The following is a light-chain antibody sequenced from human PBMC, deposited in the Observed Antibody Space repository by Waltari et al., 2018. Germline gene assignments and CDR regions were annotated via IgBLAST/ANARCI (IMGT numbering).Light chain of an antibody. J-gene: IGLJ2*01. V-gene: IGLV3-21*04. Sequence: SYVLTQPPSVSVAPGITARITCEATDIASKRLQWYQQKPGQAPVLVMYYSSDRPSGIPERFSGSNSGNTATLTITRVEAGDEADYYCQAWHTGTSHVVFGGGTKLTVL. CDR2: YSS. CDR3: QAWHTGTSHVV. CDR1: DIASKR.